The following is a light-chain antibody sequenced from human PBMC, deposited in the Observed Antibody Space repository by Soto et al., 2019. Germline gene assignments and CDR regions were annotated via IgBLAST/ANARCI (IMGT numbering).Light chain of an antibody. CDR1: ESVSSN. J-gene: IGKJ5*01. V-gene: IGKV3-15*01. Sequence: EIVLTQSPGTLSLSPGERATLSCRASESVSSNLAWYQQKPGQAPRLLIHGASTRATGIPARFSGSGSGTGFTLTISSLQSEDFAVYYCQEYCNWPITFGQGTRLEIK. CDR2: GAS. CDR3: QEYCNWPIT.